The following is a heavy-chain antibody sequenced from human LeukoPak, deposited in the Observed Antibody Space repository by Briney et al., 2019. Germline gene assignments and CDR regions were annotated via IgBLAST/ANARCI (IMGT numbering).Heavy chain of an antibody. V-gene: IGHV4-4*07. CDR2: IHTTGST. D-gene: IGHD2-15*01. CDR3: ARGGGNRHFDS. CDR1: VGFTTYDY. J-gene: IGHJ4*02. Sequence: SETLPLTCSVSVGFTTYDYWNWIRQPAGKAPEWIGRIHTTGSTNYNPSLKSRLTVTLDKSKKQFSLKVTSMAAADTALYYCARGGGNRHFDSWGQGILVTVSS.